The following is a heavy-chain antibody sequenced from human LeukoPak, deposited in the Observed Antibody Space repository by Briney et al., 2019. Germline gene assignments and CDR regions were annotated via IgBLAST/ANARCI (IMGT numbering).Heavy chain of an antibody. J-gene: IGHJ4*02. V-gene: IGHV3-48*03. Sequence: GGSLRLSCAASGFTVSTYEMNWVRQAPGKGLEWVSYISFSDSYKYYADSVKGRFTISRDNSKNTLYLQMNSLRVEDTAVYYCALGLVTDYWGQGTLVTVSS. CDR2: ISFSDSYK. D-gene: IGHD3-9*01. CDR3: ALGLVTDY. CDR1: GFTVSTYE.